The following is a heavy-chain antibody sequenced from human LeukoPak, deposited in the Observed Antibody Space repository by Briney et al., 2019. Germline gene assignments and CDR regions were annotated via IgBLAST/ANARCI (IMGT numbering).Heavy chain of an antibody. CDR3: ARDPTILRLRGGYYFDY. V-gene: IGHV3-21*01. Sequence: GGSLRLSCSASGFTFSSYAMHWVRQAPGKGLEWVSSISSSSSYIYYADSVKGRFTISRDNAKNSLYLQMNSLRAEDTAVYYCARDPTILRLRGGYYFDYWGQGTLVTVSS. J-gene: IGHJ4*02. D-gene: IGHD3-3*01. CDR1: GFTFSSYA. CDR2: ISSSSSYI.